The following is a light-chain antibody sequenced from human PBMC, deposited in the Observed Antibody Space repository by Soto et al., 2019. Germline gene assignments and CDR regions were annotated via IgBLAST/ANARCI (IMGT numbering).Light chain of an antibody. J-gene: IGLJ2*01. Sequence: QSVLTQPPSVSEAPRQRVTISCSGSTSNIGKNPVNWYQQLPGQAPKLVIYYDDLQPSGVSDRFSGSKSGTSASLAISGLQSDDEADYYCATWDDSLDGVIFGGGTKLTVL. V-gene: IGLV1-36*01. CDR1: TSNIGKNP. CDR2: YDD. CDR3: ATWDDSLDGVI.